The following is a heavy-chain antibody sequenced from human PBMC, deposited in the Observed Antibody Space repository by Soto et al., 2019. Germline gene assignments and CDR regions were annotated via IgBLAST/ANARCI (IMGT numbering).Heavy chain of an antibody. Sequence: QVQLVQYGAEVKKPGASVKVSCKASGYTFASYAIIWMRQAPGQGLEWMGWIRAYNGNTNYAQKLQGRVTMTTDTSTSTAYLELRSLRSDDTAVYYSARDPPPPDYWGQGTLVTVSS. CDR2: IRAYNGNT. CDR3: ARDPPPPDY. CDR1: GYTFASYA. V-gene: IGHV1-18*01. J-gene: IGHJ4*02.